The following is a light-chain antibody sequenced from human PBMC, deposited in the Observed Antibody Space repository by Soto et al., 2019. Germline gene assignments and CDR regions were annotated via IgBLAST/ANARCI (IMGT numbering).Light chain of an antibody. CDR3: QHYNKYWT. V-gene: IGKV1-5*01. Sequence: IQMTHSPSSLSASLGDIVTMTFRASQSISSYLNWYQQKPGKAPKLLIYGASSLESGVPSRFSGSGSGTEFTLTISSLQPDDFATYYCQHYNKYWTFGQGTKVDIK. J-gene: IGKJ1*01. CDR1: QSISSY. CDR2: GAS.